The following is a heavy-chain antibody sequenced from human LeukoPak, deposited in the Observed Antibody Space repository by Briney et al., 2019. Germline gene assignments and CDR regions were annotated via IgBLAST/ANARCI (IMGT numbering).Heavy chain of an antibody. V-gene: IGHV3-48*01. D-gene: IGHD6-6*01. CDR3: AREYSSSRYYFDY. CDR2: ISSSSSTI. J-gene: IGHJ4*02. Sequence: GGSLRLSCAASGFTFSSYSMNWVRQAPGKGLEWVSYISSSSSTIYYADSVKGRFTISRDNAKNSLYLQMNSLRAEDTAVYYCAREYSSSRYYFDYWGQGTLVTVSS. CDR1: GFTFSSYS.